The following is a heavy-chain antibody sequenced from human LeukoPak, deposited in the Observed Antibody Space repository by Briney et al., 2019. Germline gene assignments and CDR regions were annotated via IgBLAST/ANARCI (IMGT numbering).Heavy chain of an antibody. V-gene: IGHV1-46*01. Sequence: GASVKVSCKASGYTFTSYYMHWVRQAPGQGLEWMGIINLSGGTTYYAQKFQGRVTMTNDMSTSTVYMELSSLRAEDTAVYYCARGYGSGDYWGQGTLVTVSS. CDR2: INLSGGTT. D-gene: IGHD3-10*01. J-gene: IGHJ4*02. CDR3: ARGYGSGDY. CDR1: GYTFTSYY.